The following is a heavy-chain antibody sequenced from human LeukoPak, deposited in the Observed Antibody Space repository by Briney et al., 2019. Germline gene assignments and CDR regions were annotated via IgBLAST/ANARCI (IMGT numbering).Heavy chain of an antibody. CDR1: GGSVSSGSYY. CDR3: ATEIYCGGDCYPDY. Sequence: SETLSLTCTVSGGSVSSGSYYWSWIRQPPGTGLEWIGYIYYSGSTNYNPSLKSRVTISVDTSKNQFSLKLSSVTAADTALYYCATEIYCGGDCYPDYWGQGTLVTVSS. D-gene: IGHD2-21*02. CDR2: IYYSGST. V-gene: IGHV4-61*01. J-gene: IGHJ4*02.